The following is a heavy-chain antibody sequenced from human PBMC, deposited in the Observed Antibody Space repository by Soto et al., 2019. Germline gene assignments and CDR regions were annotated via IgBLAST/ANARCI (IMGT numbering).Heavy chain of an antibody. Sequence: QVQLVQSGAEVKKPGASVKVSCKASGYTFTSYGISWVRQAPGQGLEWMGWISAYNGNTNYAQKLQGRVTMTTDTSTSTAHMELRSLRSDDTAVYYCARSAEQWLVDDYYGMDVWGQGTTVTVSS. J-gene: IGHJ6*02. D-gene: IGHD6-19*01. CDR3: ARSAEQWLVDDYYGMDV. CDR2: ISAYNGNT. V-gene: IGHV1-18*01. CDR1: GYTFTSYG.